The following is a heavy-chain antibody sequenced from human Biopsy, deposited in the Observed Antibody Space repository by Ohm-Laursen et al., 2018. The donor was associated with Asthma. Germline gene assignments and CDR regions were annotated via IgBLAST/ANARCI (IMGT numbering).Heavy chain of an antibody. CDR2: ISVYNGNT. V-gene: IGHV1-18*01. CDR1: GYTFTSAG. J-gene: IGHJ6*02. CDR3: ARAVDYSHYYGIDV. Sequence: SVKPSCKPSGYTFTSAGITWVRQAPGQGLGWMGWISVYNGNTKVAQKLQDRVTMITDTSTSTAYMELRSLRSDDTAVYFCARAVDYSHYYGIDVWGQGTTVTVS. D-gene: IGHD3-10*01.